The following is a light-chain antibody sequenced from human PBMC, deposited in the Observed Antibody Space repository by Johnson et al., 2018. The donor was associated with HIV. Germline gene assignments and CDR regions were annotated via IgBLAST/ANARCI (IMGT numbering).Light chain of an antibody. CDR1: SSNIGNMY. J-gene: IGLJ1*01. CDR2: DNN. Sequence: QSVLTQPPSVSAAPGQKVTISCSGSSSNIGNMYVSWYQQLPGTAPKLLIYDNNKRPSGTPDRFSGSKSGTSATLGITGLQTGDEADYYCGTWDDSLSALYVFGTGTKVTVL. CDR3: GTWDDSLSALYV. V-gene: IGLV1-51*01.